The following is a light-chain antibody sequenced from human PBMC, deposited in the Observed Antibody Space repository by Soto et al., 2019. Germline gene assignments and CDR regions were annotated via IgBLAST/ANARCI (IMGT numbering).Light chain of an antibody. V-gene: IGLV1-44*01. CDR2: SNN. CDR3: AAWDGSQNAVL. J-gene: IGLJ2*01. CDR1: SSNIGSNT. Sequence: QAVVTQPPSASGTPGQRVTISCSGSSSNIGSNTVNWYQQVPGTAPKLLINSNNQRPSGVPDRFSGSKSGTSASLAISGLQSDDEADYYCAAWDGSQNAVLFGGGTQLTVL.